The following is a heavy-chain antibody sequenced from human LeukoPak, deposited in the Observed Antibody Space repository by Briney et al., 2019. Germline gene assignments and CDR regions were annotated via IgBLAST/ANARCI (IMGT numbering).Heavy chain of an antibody. CDR1: GGSISSYY. Sequence: PSETLSLTCTVSGGSISSYYWSWIRQPPGKGLEWIGYIYYSGSTNYNPSLKSRVTISVDTSKNQFSLKLSSVTAADTAVYYCARGPGADAFDIWGQGTMVTVSS. D-gene: IGHD1-1*01. CDR3: ARGPGADAFDI. J-gene: IGHJ3*02. CDR2: IYYSGST. V-gene: IGHV4-59*01.